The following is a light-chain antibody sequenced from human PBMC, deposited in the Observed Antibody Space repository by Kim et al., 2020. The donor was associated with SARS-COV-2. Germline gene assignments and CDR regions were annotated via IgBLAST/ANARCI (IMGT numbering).Light chain of an antibody. CDR1: VLAKKY. CDR3: YSAADSSLGV. Sequence: SSELTQPSSVSVSPGQTARITCSGDVLAKKYARWFQQKPGQAPVLVIYKDSERPSGIPERFSGSSSGTTVTLTISGAQVEDEADYYCYSAADSSLGVFGGGTKLTVL. CDR2: KDS. J-gene: IGLJ2*01. V-gene: IGLV3-27*01.